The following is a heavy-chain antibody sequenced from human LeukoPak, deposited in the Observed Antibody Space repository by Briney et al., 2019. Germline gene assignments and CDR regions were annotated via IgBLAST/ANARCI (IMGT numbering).Heavy chain of an antibody. V-gene: IGHV3-48*03. CDR1: GFIFSSYE. J-gene: IGHJ4*02. Sequence: GGSLRLSCAASGFIFSSYEMNWVRQAPEKGLEWVSKISSSGSAIYYADSVKGRFTISRDNAKSRLYLQMNSLRAEDTAVYYCARGGSLGYWGQGTLVTVSS. CDR2: ISSSGSAI. D-gene: IGHD6-19*01. CDR3: ARGGSLGY.